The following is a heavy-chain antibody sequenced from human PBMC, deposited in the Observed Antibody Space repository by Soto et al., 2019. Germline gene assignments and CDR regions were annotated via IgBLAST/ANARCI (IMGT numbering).Heavy chain of an antibody. CDR2: ISSSSYI. CDR1: GFTFSSYS. CDR3: ARGYSSSNGMDV. D-gene: IGHD6-13*01. V-gene: IGHV3-21*01. J-gene: IGHJ6*02. Sequence: EVQLVESGGGLVKPGGSLRLSCAASGFTFSSYSMNWVRQAPGKGLEWVSSISSSSYIYYADSVKGRFTISRDNAKNSLYLQMNSLRAEDTAVYYCARGYSSSNGMDVWGQGTTVTVSS.